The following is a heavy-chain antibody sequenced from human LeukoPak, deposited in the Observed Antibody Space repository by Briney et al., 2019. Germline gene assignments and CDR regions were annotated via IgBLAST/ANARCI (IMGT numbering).Heavy chain of an antibody. D-gene: IGHD6-25*01. J-gene: IGHJ4*02. V-gene: IGHV3-20*03. Sequence: GGSLRLSYAASGFTFDDYGMSWVRQVPGKGLEWVCGINWNGNTTIYADSLKARFTISRDNAKNSLYLQMDSLRAGDTALYYCVREPYYDSSGYYFDYWGQGVLVSVTA. CDR2: INWNGNTT. CDR1: GFTFDDYG. CDR3: VREPYYDSSGYYFDY.